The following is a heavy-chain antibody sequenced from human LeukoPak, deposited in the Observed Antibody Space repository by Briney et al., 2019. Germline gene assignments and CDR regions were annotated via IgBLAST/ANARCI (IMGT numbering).Heavy chain of an antibody. CDR3: ARHNRGDYDFFDV. CDR2: INSGGNT. D-gene: IGHD5-12*01. J-gene: IGHJ4*02. CDR1: GFTVCSTY. V-gene: IGHV3-53*01. Sequence: GGSLRLSCAASGFTVCSTYMNCVRQAPGKELEWVSIINSGGNTYYADSVKGRFTISRDNSKNTLYLQMNNLRAEDTAIYYCARHNRGDYDFFDVWGQGTLVTVSS.